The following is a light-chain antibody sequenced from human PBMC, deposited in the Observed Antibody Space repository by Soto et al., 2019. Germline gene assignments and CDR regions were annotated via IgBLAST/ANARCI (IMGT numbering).Light chain of an antibody. CDR1: SSDVGTYKP. Sequence: QSVLTQPASVSGSPGQSITISCTGTSSDVGTYKPVSWYQQHPGKAPKVIIYDDSKRPSGVSNRFSGSKSGNTASLTISGLQAEDEDDYYCCSFAGSSTWFGGGTK. V-gene: IGLV2-23*01. CDR2: DDS. CDR3: CSFAGSSTW. J-gene: IGLJ3*02.